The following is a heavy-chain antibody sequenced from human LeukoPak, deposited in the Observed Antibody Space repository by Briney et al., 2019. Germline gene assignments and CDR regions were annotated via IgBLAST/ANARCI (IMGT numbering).Heavy chain of an antibody. D-gene: IGHD1-26*01. CDR2: ISSNGATT. Sequence: GGSLRLSCSASGFTFNRFYLHWVRQAPGKGLEFVSHISSNGATTYYADSVKGRFTISRDNSKNTLYLQMSSLRADDTAVYYCASGSYLLFDYWGQGTLVTVSS. CDR3: ASGSYLLFDY. CDR1: GFTFNRFY. V-gene: IGHV3-64D*06. J-gene: IGHJ4*02.